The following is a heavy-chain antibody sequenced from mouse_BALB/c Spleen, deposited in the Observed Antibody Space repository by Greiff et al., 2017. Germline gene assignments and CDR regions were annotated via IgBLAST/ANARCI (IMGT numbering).Heavy chain of an antibody. CDR1: GYTFTTYP. J-gene: IGHJ3*01. CDR3: ARGAYYGSSYWFAY. V-gene: IGHV1-47*01. Sequence: VQLKESGAELVKPGASVKMSCKAFGYTFTTYPIEWMKQNHGKSLEWIGNFHPYNDDTKYNEKFKGKAKLTVEKSSSTVYLELSRLTSDDSAVYYCARGAYYGSSYWFAYWGQGTLVTVSA. CDR2: FHPYNDDT. D-gene: IGHD1-1*01.